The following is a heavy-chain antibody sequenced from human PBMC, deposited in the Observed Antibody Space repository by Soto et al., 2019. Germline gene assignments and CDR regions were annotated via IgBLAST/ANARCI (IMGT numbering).Heavy chain of an antibody. J-gene: IGHJ6*02. Sequence: QVQLVESGGGVVQPGRSLRLSCAASGFTFSSYGMHWVRQAPGKGLEWVAVIWYDGSNKYYADSVKGRFTISRDNSKNTLYLQMNSLRAEDTAVYYCARGHGDAITRGYYYYYGMDVWGQGTTVTVSS. CDR3: ARGHGDAITRGYYYYYGMDV. CDR1: GFTFSSYG. V-gene: IGHV3-33*01. D-gene: IGHD4-17*01. CDR2: IWYDGSNK.